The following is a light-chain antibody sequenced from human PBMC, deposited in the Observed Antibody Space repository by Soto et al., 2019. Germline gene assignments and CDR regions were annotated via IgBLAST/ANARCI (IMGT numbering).Light chain of an antibody. CDR2: EVT. CDR3: SSYTRSNTLV. Sequence: QSALTQPASVSGSPGQSITISCTGTSSDVGGYNYVSWYQYHPGKAPKLMIYEVTNRPSGVSNRFSGSKSGNTASLTISGLQAEDEADYYCSSYTRSNTLVFGTGTKVTLL. V-gene: IGLV2-14*01. J-gene: IGLJ1*01. CDR1: SSDVGGYNY.